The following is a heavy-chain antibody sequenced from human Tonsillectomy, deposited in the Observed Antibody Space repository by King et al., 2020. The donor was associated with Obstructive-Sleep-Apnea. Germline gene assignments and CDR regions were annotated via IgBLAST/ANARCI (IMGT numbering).Heavy chain of an antibody. V-gene: IGHV4-59*01. D-gene: IGHD2-21*02. CDR1: GGSISSYY. Sequence: QLQESGPGLVKPSETLSLTCTVSGGSISSYYWSWIRQPPGKGLEWIGYIYYSGSTNYNPSLKSRVTISVDTSKNQFSLKLSSVTAADTAVYYCARAGAFCGGDCYSDSYYGMDVWGQGTTVTVSS. CDR2: IYYSGST. J-gene: IGHJ6*02. CDR3: ARAGAFCGGDCYSDSYYGMDV.